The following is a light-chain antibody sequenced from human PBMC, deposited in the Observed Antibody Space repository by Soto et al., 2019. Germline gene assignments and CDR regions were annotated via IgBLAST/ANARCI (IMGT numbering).Light chain of an antibody. CDR3: QQDGSSPPYT. CDR2: RAS. Sequence: EIVLTQSPGTLSLSPGERATLSCRASQSVSSSYLAWYQQKPGQAPRLLIYRASSRATGIPDRFSGSGSGTDFTLTTSRLEPEDFAVYYCQQDGSSPPYTFGRGTKLEIK. CDR1: QSVSSSY. V-gene: IGKV3-20*01. J-gene: IGKJ2*01.